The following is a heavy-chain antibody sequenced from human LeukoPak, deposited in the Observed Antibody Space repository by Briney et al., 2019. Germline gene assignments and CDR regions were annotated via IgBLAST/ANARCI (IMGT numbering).Heavy chain of an antibody. D-gene: IGHD5-24*01. V-gene: IGHV4-59*08. CDR3: ARMRWLQY. Sequence: PSETLSLTCTVSGGSISSYYWSWLRQPPGKGLEWIGYIYYSGSTNYNPSLKSRVTISVDTSKNQFSLKLSSVTAADTAVYYCARMRWLQYWGQGTLVTVSS. CDR1: GGSISSYY. J-gene: IGHJ4*02. CDR2: IYYSGST.